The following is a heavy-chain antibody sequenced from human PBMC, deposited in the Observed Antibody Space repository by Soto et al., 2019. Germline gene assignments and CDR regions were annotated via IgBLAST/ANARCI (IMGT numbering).Heavy chain of an antibody. Sequence: QITLKESGPTLVKPTQTLTLTCTFSGFSLSTRGVGVGWIRQPPGKALEWLALIYWDDDKRYSPSLNSRLTITQDTSKNQVVLTMTNMDPVDTATYYFAYKTVRVISQDWFDPWGQGTLVTVS. CDR3: AYKTVRVISQDWFDP. CDR1: GFSLSTRGVG. D-gene: IGHD3-3*02. CDR2: IYWDDDK. V-gene: IGHV2-5*02. J-gene: IGHJ5*02.